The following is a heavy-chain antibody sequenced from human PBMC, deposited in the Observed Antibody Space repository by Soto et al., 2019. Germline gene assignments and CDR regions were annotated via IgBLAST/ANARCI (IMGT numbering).Heavy chain of an antibody. D-gene: IGHD5-12*01. J-gene: IGHJ5*01. V-gene: IGHV3-23*01. CDR3: AKDRGRGYDWFAS. Sequence: EVQLLESGGGLVQPGGSLRLSCAASGFTFSSYAMSWVRQAPGKGLEWVSAISGSGGSTFYADSVKGRFTISRDTSTNTLFLQSHSLRAEDTAVYYCAKDRGRGYDWFASGGQGTLVTVSS. CDR1: GFTFSSYA. CDR2: ISGSGGST.